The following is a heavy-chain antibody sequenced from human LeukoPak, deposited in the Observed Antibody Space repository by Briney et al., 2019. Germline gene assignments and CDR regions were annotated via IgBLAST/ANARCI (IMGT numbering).Heavy chain of an antibody. CDR2: IKSKTDGGTI. D-gene: IGHD2-15*01. CDR3: ITRGVVA. J-gene: IGHJ4*02. V-gene: IGHV3-15*07. CDR1: GFTFNNYG. Sequence: GGSLRLSCTASGFTFNNYGMHWVRQAPGKGLEWVGRIKSKTDGGTIDYAAPVKGRFTISRDDSKNTLYLQMNSLKAEDTAVYYCITRGVVAWGQGTLVTVSS.